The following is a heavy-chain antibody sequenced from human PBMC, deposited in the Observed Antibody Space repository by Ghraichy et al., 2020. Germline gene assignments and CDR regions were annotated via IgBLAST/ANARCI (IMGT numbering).Heavy chain of an antibody. J-gene: IGHJ6*03. CDR3: ARGLNSGHYYYYYYMDV. CDR1: GGSISSYY. CDR2: IYYNGNT. Sequence: SETLSLTCTVSGGSISSYYWNWIRQPPGRGLEWIGYIYYNGNTNYNPSLKSRVTISKDTSNNKLSLRLSSVTAADTAVYYCARGLNSGHYYYYYYMDVWGQGTTVTFSS. D-gene: IGHD1-26*01. V-gene: IGHV4-59*01.